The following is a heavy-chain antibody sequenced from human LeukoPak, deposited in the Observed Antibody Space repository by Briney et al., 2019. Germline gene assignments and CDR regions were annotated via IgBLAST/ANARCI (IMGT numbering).Heavy chain of an antibody. CDR1: GGSFSGYY. CDR2: INHSGST. CDR3: ARSPAWEDVLWLAGRNFDY. D-gene: IGHD3-10*01. J-gene: IGHJ4*02. V-gene: IGHV4-34*01. Sequence: SETLSLTCAVYGGSFSGYYWSWIRQPPGKGLEWIGEINHSGSTNYNPSLKSRVTISVDTSKNQFSLKLSSVTAADTAVYYCARSPAWEDVLWLAGRNFDYWGQGTLVTVSS.